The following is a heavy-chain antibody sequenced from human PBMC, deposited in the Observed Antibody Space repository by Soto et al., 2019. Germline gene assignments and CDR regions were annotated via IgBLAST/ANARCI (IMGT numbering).Heavy chain of an antibody. CDR1: GCTFSSYA. CDR3: ARVRTSPYYYGSGSYYYFDY. CDR2: IIPIFGTA. D-gene: IGHD3-10*01. J-gene: IGHJ4*02. V-gene: IGHV1-69*13. Sequence: SVKVSCKASGCTFSSYAISCVRQAPGQGLEWMGGIIPIFGTANYAQKFQGRVTITADESTSTAYMELSSLRSEDTAVYYCARVRTSPYYYGSGSYYYFDYWGQGTLVTVSS.